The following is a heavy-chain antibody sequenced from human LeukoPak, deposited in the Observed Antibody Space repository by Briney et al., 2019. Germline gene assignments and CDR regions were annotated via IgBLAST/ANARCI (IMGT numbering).Heavy chain of an antibody. J-gene: IGHJ5*02. Sequence: PGGSLRLSXTASGLTFSTSGFNWVRQAPGKGLEWVASIGPTGSDRYHADSIKGRFTISRDNAENSLFLQMNSLRAEDTAVYYCGRGHYGDYAWGQGTLVTVSS. CDR3: GRGHYGDYA. V-gene: IGHV3-21*01. D-gene: IGHD4-17*01. CDR1: GLTFSTSG. CDR2: IGPTGSDR.